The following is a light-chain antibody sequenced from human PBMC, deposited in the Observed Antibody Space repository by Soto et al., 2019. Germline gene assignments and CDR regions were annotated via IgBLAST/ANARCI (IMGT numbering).Light chain of an antibody. CDR3: QQSFSSRWT. Sequence: DIQLTQSPSSLSASVGDRGTITCRASQGIITYLNWYQQKPGKAPNLLIYSSSTLQSGVPSRFSGSGSGTDFTLTISSLQPEDFATYYCQQSFSSRWTFGQGTRVEIK. V-gene: IGKV1-39*01. J-gene: IGKJ1*01. CDR1: QGIITY. CDR2: SSS.